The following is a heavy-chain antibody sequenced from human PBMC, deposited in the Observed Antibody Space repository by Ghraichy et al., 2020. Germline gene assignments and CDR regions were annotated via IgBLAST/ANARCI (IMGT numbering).Heavy chain of an antibody. J-gene: IGHJ4*02. V-gene: IGHV3-7*01. D-gene: IGHD5-18*01. CDR2: IKQDGSEK. CDR3: ARDEFSDATIPFVDTAMVTGAKVFDY. CDR1: GFTFSSYW. Sequence: GGSLRLSCAASGFTFSSYWMSWVRQAPGKGLEWVANIKQDGSEKYYVDSVKGRFTISRDNAKNSLYLQMNSLRAEDTAVYYCARDEFSDATIPFVDTAMVTGAKVFDYWGQGTLVTVSS.